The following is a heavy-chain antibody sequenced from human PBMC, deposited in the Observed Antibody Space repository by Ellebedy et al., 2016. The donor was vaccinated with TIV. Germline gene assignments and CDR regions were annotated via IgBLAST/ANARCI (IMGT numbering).Heavy chain of an antibody. CDR3: ARVKQILAQGQTYGLDV. J-gene: IGHJ6*02. Sequence: AASVKVSCNASAYTFTAYYIHWVRQAPGQDLEWMVSINPSSGATNYAQKFQGRVSVARDTSITTAYKELSRLTSDDTAMYYCARVKQILAQGQTYGLDVWGRGTTVTVSS. D-gene: IGHD3-3*02. CDR2: INPSSGAT. V-gene: IGHV1-2*02. CDR1: AYTFTAYY.